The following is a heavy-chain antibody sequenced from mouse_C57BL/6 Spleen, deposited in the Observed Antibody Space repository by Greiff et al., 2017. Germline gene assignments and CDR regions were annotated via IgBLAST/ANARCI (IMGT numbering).Heavy chain of an antibody. CDR3: ARDDGYYY. D-gene: IGHD2-3*01. V-gene: IGHV1-50*01. J-gene: IGHJ2*01. CDR2: IDSSDSYT. Sequence: QVQLQQPGAELVKPGASVKLSCKASGYTFTSYWMQWVKQRPGQGLEWIGEIDSSDSYTNYNQKFKGKATLTVDTSSSTAYMQLSSLTSEDSAVYYCARDDGYYYWGQGTTLTVSS. CDR1: GYTFTSYW.